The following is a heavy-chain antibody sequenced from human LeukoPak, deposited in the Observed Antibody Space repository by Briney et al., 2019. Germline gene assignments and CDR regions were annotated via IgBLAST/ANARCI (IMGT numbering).Heavy chain of an antibody. CDR3: AKDPGGAAMVIYYYYYMDV. D-gene: IGHD5-18*01. J-gene: IGHJ6*03. CDR2: IRYDGSNK. CDR1: GFTFSSYG. V-gene: IGHV3-30*02. Sequence: PGGSLRLSCAASGFTFSSYGMHWVRQAPGKGLEWVAFIRYDGSNKYYADSVKGRFTISRDNSKNTLYLQMNSLRAEDTAVYYCAKDPGGAAMVIYYYYYMDVWGKGTTVTVSS.